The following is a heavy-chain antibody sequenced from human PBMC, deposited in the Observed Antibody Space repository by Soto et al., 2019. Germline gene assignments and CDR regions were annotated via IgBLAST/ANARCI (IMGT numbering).Heavy chain of an antibody. CDR3: TTDGYDSSGYREDYYFDY. V-gene: IGHV3-15*01. CDR2: IKSKTDGGTT. Sequence: GGSLRLSCAASGFTFSNAWMSWVRQAPGKGLEWVGRIKSKTDGGTTDYAAPVKGRFTISRDDSKNTLYLQMNSLKTEDTAVYYCTTDGYDSSGYREDYYFDYWGQGTLVTVSS. J-gene: IGHJ4*02. CDR1: GFTFSNAW. D-gene: IGHD3-22*01.